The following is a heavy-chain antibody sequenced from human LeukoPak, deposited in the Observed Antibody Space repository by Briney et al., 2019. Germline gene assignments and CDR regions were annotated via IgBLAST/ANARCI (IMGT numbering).Heavy chain of an antibody. V-gene: IGHV3-23*01. D-gene: IGHD2/OR15-2a*01. CDR3: AKHNSRNFIYFDS. CDR2: ITGSGGTT. Sequence: GGSLRLSCAASGFTFSLYAMSWVRQAPGKGLEWVSGITGSGGTTYYADSVKGRFTLSRDKSKNTLYLQMNSLGAEDTAVYYCAKHNSRNFIYFDSWGQGAVVTVSS. CDR1: GFTFSLYA. J-gene: IGHJ4*02.